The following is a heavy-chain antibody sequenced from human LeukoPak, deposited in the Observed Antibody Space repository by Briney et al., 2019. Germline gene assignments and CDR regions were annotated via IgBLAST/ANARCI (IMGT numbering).Heavy chain of an antibody. CDR3: ARINIREYSSRPFDY. CDR2: ISYSGST. CDR1: GGSISSYY. Sequence: SETLSLTCTVSGGSISSYYWSWIRQPPGKGLEWIGYISYSGSTYYNPSLKSRLTMSEDTSNNRFFLRLTSVTAADTAVYYCARINIREYSSRPFDYWGQGTLVTVSS. J-gene: IGHJ4*02. D-gene: IGHD6-13*01. V-gene: IGHV4-59*06.